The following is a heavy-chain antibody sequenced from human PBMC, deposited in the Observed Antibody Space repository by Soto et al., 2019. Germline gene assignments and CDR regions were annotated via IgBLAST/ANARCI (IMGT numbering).Heavy chain of an antibody. Sequence: PGGSLRLACAASVFMVNAYGMHWVRQAPGKGLEWVAVISFDGSNQYYEESVKGRFTISRDNSMDTVYLQMHSLRAEDTAVYFCVKAGTMTGTGTTPRSFDIWGRGTMVTVSS. J-gene: IGHJ3*02. V-gene: IGHV3-30*18. D-gene: IGHD1-1*01. CDR3: VKAGTMTGTGTTPRSFDI. CDR2: ISFDGSNQ. CDR1: VFMVNAYG.